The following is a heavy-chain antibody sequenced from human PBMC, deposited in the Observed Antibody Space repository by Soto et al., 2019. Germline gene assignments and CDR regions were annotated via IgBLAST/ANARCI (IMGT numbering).Heavy chain of an antibody. CDR2: IYHTGTT. V-gene: IGHV4-30-2*01. D-gene: IGHD3-22*01. CDR3: ARGINYYDSSGDSWFDP. Sequence: QLQLQESGSGLVKPSQTLSLTCTVSGGSINSGDYSWTWIRQPPGKGLEWIGYIYHTGTTYYNIYPKRGVSISVDWSKNQFSLKLSSVTAADAAVYYCARGINYYDSSGDSWFDPWGQGTLVTVSS. J-gene: IGHJ5*02. CDR1: GGSINSGDYS.